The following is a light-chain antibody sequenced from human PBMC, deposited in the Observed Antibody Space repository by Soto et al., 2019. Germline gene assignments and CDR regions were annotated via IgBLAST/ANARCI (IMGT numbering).Light chain of an antibody. CDR1: SSDVGGYNY. J-gene: IGLJ1*01. Sequence: QSALAQPRSVSGSPGQSVTISCTGTSSDVGGYNYVSWYQQHPGKAPKLMIYDVSKRPSGVPDRFSGSKSGNTASLTISGLQGEDEADYYCCSYAGVFGTGTKVTVL. V-gene: IGLV2-11*01. CDR3: CSYAGV. CDR2: DVS.